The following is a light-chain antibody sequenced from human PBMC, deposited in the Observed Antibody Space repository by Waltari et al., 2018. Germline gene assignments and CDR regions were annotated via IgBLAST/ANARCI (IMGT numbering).Light chain of an antibody. CDR1: QGIRVD. V-gene: IGKV1-17*01. CDR2: AAS. Sequence: DIQMTQSPSSLSASVGDRVTITCRASQGIRVDLGWYQQKPGRAPKRLIYAASRLQSGVPARFSCSGSGTEFTLTISSLEPEDFGTYYCLQHKSYPFAFGPGTKVDIK. CDR3: LQHKSYPFA. J-gene: IGKJ3*01.